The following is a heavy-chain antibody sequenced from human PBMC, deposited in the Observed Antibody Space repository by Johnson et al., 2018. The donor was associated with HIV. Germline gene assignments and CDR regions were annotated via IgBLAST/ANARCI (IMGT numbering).Heavy chain of an antibody. Sequence: QVQLVESGGGVVQPGRSLRLSCAASGFTFSSYAMHWVRQAPGKGLEWVAVISYDGSNKYYAALVKGRFTISRDNSKNTLYLQMNSLRAEDTAVYYCARASDAFDIWGQGTMVTVSS. CDR1: GFTFSSYA. J-gene: IGHJ3*02. V-gene: IGHV3-30*04. CDR3: ARASDAFDI. CDR2: ISYDGSNK.